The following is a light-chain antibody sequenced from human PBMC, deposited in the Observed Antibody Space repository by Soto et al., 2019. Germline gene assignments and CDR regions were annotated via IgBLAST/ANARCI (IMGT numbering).Light chain of an antibody. CDR2: DNS. CDR1: SSNIGAGYD. Sequence: QSVLTQPPSVSGAPGQRVTISCTGSSSNIGAGYDVHWYQLLPGTAPKLLIYDNSNRPSGVPDRFSGSKSGTSASLAITGLQAEDEADYYCQSYDTSLGGSWVFGTGTRSPS. V-gene: IGLV1-40*01. CDR3: QSYDTSLGGSWV. J-gene: IGLJ1*01.